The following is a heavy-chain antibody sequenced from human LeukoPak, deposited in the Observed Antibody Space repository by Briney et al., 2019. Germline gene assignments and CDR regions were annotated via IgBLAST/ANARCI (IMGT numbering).Heavy chain of an antibody. CDR3: ARVSFGSGYYNYMDV. CDR1: GGSISSGSYY. J-gene: IGHJ6*03. V-gene: IGHV4-61*02. CDR2: IYTTGST. Sequence: PSQTLSLTCTVSGGSISSGSYYWSWLRQPAGKGLEWIGRIYTTGSTNYNPSLKSRVTISVDTSKNQFSLKLSSVTAADTAVYYCARVSFGSGYYNYMDVWGKGTTVTVSS. D-gene: IGHD3-10*01.